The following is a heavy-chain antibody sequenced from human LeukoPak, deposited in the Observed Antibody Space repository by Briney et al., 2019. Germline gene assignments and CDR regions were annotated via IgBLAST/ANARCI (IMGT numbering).Heavy chain of an antibody. CDR2: IYPGDSDT. CDR1: GYSFTSYW. D-gene: IGHD3-3*01. Sequence: GESLKISCKGSGYSFTSYWIGWVRQMPGKGLEWMGIIYPGDSDTRYSPSFQGQVTISADKSISTAYLQWSSLKASDTAMYYCARPVPTPHAYDFWSGPDAFDIWGQGTMVTVSS. CDR3: ARPVPTPHAYDFWSGPDAFDI. J-gene: IGHJ3*02. V-gene: IGHV5-51*01.